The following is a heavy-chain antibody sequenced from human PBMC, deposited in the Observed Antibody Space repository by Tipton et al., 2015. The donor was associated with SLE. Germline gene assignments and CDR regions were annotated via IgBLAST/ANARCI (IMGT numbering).Heavy chain of an antibody. Sequence: SLRLSCAASGFSFTTYWMSWVRQAPGKGLEWVGQIKQDGSEKHYGDSVQGLFTISRDNAKNLVYLQMSSLRVDDTAVYYCARDDTGTTFNYWGQGALVTVSS. CDR2: IKQDGSEK. V-gene: IGHV3-7*05. CDR3: ARDDTGTTFNY. J-gene: IGHJ4*02. D-gene: IGHD1-7*01. CDR1: GFSFTTYW.